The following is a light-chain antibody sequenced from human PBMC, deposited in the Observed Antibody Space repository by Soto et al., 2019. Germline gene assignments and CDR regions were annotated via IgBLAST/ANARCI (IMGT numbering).Light chain of an antibody. CDR3: QQSYSTPIT. CDR1: QTVSSW. V-gene: IGKV1-39*01. J-gene: IGKJ5*01. CDR2: AAS. Sequence: ILLTQSPSSLSASVGDGVTITCRASQTVSSWLAWYQQKPGKAPKLLIYAASSLQSGVPSRFSGSGSGTDFTLTISSLHPEDFATYYCQQSYSTPITFGQGTRLEIK.